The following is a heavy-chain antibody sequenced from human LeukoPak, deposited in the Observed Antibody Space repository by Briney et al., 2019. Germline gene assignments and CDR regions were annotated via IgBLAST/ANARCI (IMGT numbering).Heavy chain of an antibody. CDR2: IYPYTGAT. V-gene: IGHV1-2*02. D-gene: IGHD3-10*01. CDR1: GYTFSGTGWY. J-gene: IGHJ4*02. Sequence: ASVKVSCTASGYTFSGTGWYLYWLRQAPGQGLECMGWIYPYTGATHYAQKFQGRVAMTRDTSISTAYMELSRLRPDDTAVYYCARDGPAQMVDFDYWGQGTLVTVSS. CDR3: ARDGPAQMVDFDY.